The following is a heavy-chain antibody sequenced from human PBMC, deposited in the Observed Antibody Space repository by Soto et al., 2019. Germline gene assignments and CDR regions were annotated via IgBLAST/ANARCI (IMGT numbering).Heavy chain of an antibody. CDR3: ASDDRYRYGLDY. CDR2: VSESGGST. CDR1: GFTFSSYA. Sequence: LILSCAASGFTFSSYAMSWVRQAPGKGLEWVSAVSESGGSTYYADSVKGRFTISRDNSKNTVFLQMDSLRADDTAVYYCASDDRYRYGLDYWGQGTLVTVSS. D-gene: IGHD5-18*01. J-gene: IGHJ4*02. V-gene: IGHV3-23*01.